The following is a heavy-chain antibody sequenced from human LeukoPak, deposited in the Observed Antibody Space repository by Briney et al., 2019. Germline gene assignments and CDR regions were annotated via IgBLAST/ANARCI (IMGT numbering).Heavy chain of an antibody. D-gene: IGHD6-13*01. CDR1: GASISSYY. Sequence: SETLSLTCTVSGASISSYYWSWIRQPPGKELEWIGYIYYSGSTHYNPSLKSRVTISVDTSKNQFSLKVTSVTAADTAVYYCASGPYPAAGTDHQFDYWGQGTLVTVSS. V-gene: IGHV4-59*01. CDR2: IYYSGST. J-gene: IGHJ4*02. CDR3: ASGPYPAAGTDHQFDY.